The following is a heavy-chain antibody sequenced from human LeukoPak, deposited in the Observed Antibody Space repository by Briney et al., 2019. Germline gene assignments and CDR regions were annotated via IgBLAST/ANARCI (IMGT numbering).Heavy chain of an antibody. Sequence: ASVKVSCKASGYTYTGYYMHWVRQAPGQGLEWMGWINPNSGDTKYSQKFQGRVTMTRDTSISTAYMELSRLRSDDTAVYYCATQRGSYLWGTDFDYWGQGTLVTVSS. V-gene: IGHV1-2*02. CDR3: ATQRGSYLWGTDFDY. CDR2: INPNSGDT. J-gene: IGHJ4*02. CDR1: GYTYTGYY. D-gene: IGHD3-16*01.